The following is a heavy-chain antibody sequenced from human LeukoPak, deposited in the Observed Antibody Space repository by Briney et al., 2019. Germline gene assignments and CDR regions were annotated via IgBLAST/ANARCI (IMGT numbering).Heavy chain of an antibody. CDR3: ATIVATTPY. CDR2: IWYDGSNK. CDR1: GFTFSSYG. Sequence: PGGSLGLSCAASGFTFSSYGMHWVRQAPGKGLEWVAVIWYDGSNKYYADSVKGQFTISRDNSKNTLYLQMNSLRAEDTAVYYCATIVATTPYWGQGTLVTVSS. V-gene: IGHV3-33*01. D-gene: IGHD5-12*01. J-gene: IGHJ4*02.